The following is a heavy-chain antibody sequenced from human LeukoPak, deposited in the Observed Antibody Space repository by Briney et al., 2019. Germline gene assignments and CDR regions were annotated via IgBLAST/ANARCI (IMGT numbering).Heavy chain of an antibody. J-gene: IGHJ4*02. CDR2: INPNSGGT. Sequence: ASVKVSCKASGYSFTDYFMQWVRHAPGQGLEWMGWINPNSGGTNYAQKFQGRVTMTRDTSISTAYMELSRLRSDDTAVYYCARSKRGYGSGSYQYSPFDYWGQGTLVTVSS. CDR1: GYSFTDYF. CDR3: ARSKRGYGSGSYQYSPFDY. D-gene: IGHD3-10*01. V-gene: IGHV1-2*02.